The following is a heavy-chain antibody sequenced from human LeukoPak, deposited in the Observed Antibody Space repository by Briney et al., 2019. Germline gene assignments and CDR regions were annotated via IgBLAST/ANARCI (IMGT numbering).Heavy chain of an antibody. CDR2: ISWNSGSI. CDR3: AKGRTGLFDY. D-gene: IGHD1-14*01. V-gene: IGHV3-9*01. J-gene: IGHJ4*02. CDR1: GFTFDDYA. Sequence: GGSLRLSCAASGFTFDDYAMHWVRQAPGKGLEWVSGISWNSGSIGYADSVKGRFTISRDNAKNSLYLQMNSLRAEGTALYYCAKGRTGLFDYWGQGTLVTVSS.